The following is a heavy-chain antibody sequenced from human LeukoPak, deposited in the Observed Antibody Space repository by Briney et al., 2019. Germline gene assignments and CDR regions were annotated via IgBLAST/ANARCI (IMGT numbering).Heavy chain of an antibody. CDR2: IIPIFGTA. CDR1: GGTSISYA. Sequence: ASVKVSCKAFGGTSISYAISWVRQAPGQGLEWMGGIIPIFGTANYAQKFQGRVTITADESTSTAYMELSSLRSEDTAVYYCARGSRNCSSAACYNHYYYHYYMDVWGKGTTVTVSS. D-gene: IGHD2-2*02. J-gene: IGHJ6*03. V-gene: IGHV1-69*13. CDR3: ARGSRNCSSAACYNHYYYHYYMDV.